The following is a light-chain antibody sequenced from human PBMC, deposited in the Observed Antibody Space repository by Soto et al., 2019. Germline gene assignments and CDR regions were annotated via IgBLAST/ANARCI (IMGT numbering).Light chain of an antibody. V-gene: IGLV2-14*01. J-gene: IGLJ2*01. CDR1: SSDVGGYNY. Sequence: QSALTQPASVSASPGQSITISCTGTSSDVGGYNYVSWYQQHPGKAPKLMIYDVSNRPSGVSNRFSGSKSGNRASLTISGLQAEDEADYYCSSYTSSSTVVFGGGTKVTVL. CDR3: SSYTSSSTVV. CDR2: DVS.